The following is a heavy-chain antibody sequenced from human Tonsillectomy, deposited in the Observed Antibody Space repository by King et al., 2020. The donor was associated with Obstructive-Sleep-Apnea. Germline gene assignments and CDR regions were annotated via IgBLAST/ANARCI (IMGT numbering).Heavy chain of an antibody. J-gene: IGHJ3*02. V-gene: IGHV3-53*04. Sequence: QLVQSGGGLVQPGGSLRLSCAASGFTVSSNYMSWVRQAPGKGLEWVSVIYSGGSTYYADSVKGRFTISRHNSKNTLYLQMNSLRAEDTAVYYCARGQSGSRGAFDIWGQGTMVTVSS. D-gene: IGHD1-26*01. CDR2: IYSGGST. CDR3: ARGQSGSRGAFDI. CDR1: GFTVSSNY.